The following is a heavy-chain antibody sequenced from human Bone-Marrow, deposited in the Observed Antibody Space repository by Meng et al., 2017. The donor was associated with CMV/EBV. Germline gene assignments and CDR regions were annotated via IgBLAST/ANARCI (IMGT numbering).Heavy chain of an antibody. CDR3: ATDDGSY. D-gene: IGHD2-2*03. CDR1: GFTFSSYS. V-gene: IGHV3-7*01. Sequence: GESLKISCAASGFTFSSYSMNWVRQAPEKGLEWVATVKPDGSEEFYVDSVKGRFTISRDNAKNSLYLQMNSLRAEDTSVYYCATDDGSYWGQGTLVTVSS. CDR2: VKPDGSEE. J-gene: IGHJ4*02.